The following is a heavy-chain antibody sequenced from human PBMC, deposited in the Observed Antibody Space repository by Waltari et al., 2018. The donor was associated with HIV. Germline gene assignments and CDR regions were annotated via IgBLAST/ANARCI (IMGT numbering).Heavy chain of an antibody. D-gene: IGHD3-22*01. Sequence: QVQLQEPGPGLLTPSETLSLTCSVSGGSISSSYWSWIRQPPWKGLEWIGGGYYTGWTNYNPSLESRVAISVDTSRNQFSLELSSVTAADTAVYYCARGGRDTSGYYIVPFDPWGQGTLVTVSS. V-gene: IGHV4-59*01. CDR2: GYYTGWT. J-gene: IGHJ5*02. CDR1: GGSISSSY. CDR3: ARGGRDTSGYYIVPFDP.